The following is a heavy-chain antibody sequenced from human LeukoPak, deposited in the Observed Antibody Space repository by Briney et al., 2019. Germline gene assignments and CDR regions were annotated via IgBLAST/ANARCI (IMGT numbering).Heavy chain of an antibody. D-gene: IGHD4/OR15-4a*01. CDR1: GLTFSSYA. V-gene: IGHV3-23*01. Sequence: PGGSLRLSCAASGLTFSSYAMNWVRQAPGKGLEWVSISGSGGDTYYADSVKGRFTISRDNSKNTLYLQMNSLRADDTAVYYCAKARGATYGTYYFDYWGQGTLVTVSS. CDR3: AKARGATYGTYYFDY. J-gene: IGHJ4*02. CDR2: SGSGGDT.